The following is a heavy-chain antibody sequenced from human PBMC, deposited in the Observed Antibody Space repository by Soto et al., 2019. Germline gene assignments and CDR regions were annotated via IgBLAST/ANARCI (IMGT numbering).Heavy chain of an antibody. Sequence: GGSLRLSCSTSGFTFSVYKMHWVRQAPGKGLEYVSGISNQGDTTYYADSVKGRFTISRDNSKNTLYFQMSSLRSEDTAVYYCARGPNGDYYYYYGMDVWGQGTTVTVS. J-gene: IGHJ6*02. CDR1: GFTFSVYK. V-gene: IGHV3-64*04. D-gene: IGHD4-17*01. CDR2: ISNQGDTT. CDR3: ARGPNGDYYYYYGMDV.